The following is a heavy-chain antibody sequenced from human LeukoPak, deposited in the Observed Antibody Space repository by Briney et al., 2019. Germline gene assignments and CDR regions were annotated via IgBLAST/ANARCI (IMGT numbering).Heavy chain of an antibody. V-gene: IGHV3-48*04. J-gene: IGHJ4*02. CDR1: GFTFSSYS. CDR2: ISSSSSTI. Sequence: GGSLRLSCAASGFTFSSYSMNWVRQAPGKGLEWVSYISSSSSTIYYADSVKGRFTISRDNAKNSLYLQMNSLRAEDTAVYYCARVLRIILTGPLDYWGQGTLVTVSS. CDR3: ARVLRIILTGPLDY. D-gene: IGHD3-9*01.